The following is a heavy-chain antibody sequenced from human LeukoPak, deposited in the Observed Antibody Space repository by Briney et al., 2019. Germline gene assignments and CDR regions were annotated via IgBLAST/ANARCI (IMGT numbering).Heavy chain of an antibody. V-gene: IGHV3-64*01. CDR2: ISSNGSST. Sequence: GGSLRLSCAASGFSFTTYTMHWIRQAPGKGLEYVSAISSNGSSTYYANSVKGRFTISRDNSKNALYLQMGSLRTEDMAVYYCAGPGGYWGQGTLVSVSS. J-gene: IGHJ4*02. CDR1: GFSFTTYT. D-gene: IGHD2-2*01. CDR3: AGPGGY.